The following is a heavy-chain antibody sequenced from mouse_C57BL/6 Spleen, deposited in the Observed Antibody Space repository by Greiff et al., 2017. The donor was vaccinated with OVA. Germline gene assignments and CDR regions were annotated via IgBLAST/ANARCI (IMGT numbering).Heavy chain of an antibody. CDR3: ARDGAYGNYEGNYYAMDY. CDR1: GYSFTDYN. J-gene: IGHJ4*01. Sequence: VQLQQSGPELVKPGASVKISCKASGYSFTDYNMNWVKQSNGKSLEWIGVINPNYGTTSYNQKFKGKATLTVDQSSSTAYMQLNSLTSEDSAVYYCARDGAYGNYEGNYYAMDYWGQGTSVTVSS. D-gene: IGHD2-1*01. V-gene: IGHV1-39*01. CDR2: INPNYGTT.